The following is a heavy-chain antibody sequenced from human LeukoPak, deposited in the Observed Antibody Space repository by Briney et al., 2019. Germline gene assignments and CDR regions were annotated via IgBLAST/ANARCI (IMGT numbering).Heavy chain of an antibody. CDR3: AKDGVSYYYYMDV. V-gene: IGHV3-30*02. D-gene: IGHD3-10*01. CDR1: GFTFSSYA. CDR2: IRYDGSNE. J-gene: IGHJ6*03. Sequence: GGSLRLPCAASGFTFSSYAMSWVRQAPGKGLEWVAFIRYDGSNEVYADSVKGRFTISRDNSKNTLYLQMSSLRPDDTAVYYCAKDGVSYYYYMDVWGKGTTVTVSS.